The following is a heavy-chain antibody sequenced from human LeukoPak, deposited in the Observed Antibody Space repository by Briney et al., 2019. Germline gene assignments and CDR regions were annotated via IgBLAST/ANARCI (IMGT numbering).Heavy chain of an antibody. V-gene: IGHV1-18*01. Sequence: ASVKVSCKASGYTFTSYGISWVRQAPGQGLEWMGWISAYNGNTNYAQKLQGRVTMTTDTSTSTAYMELRSLRSDDTAVYYCARSPGGRNYEGGWFDPWGQGTLVTVSS. D-gene: IGHD1-7*01. CDR2: ISAYNGNT. CDR3: ARSPGGRNYEGGWFDP. CDR1: GYTFTSYG. J-gene: IGHJ5*02.